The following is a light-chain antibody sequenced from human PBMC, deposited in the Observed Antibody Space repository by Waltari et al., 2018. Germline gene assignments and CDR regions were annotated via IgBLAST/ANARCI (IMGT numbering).Light chain of an antibody. CDR3: QQYGSSGYT. J-gene: IGKJ2*01. CDR1: QSVSSSY. V-gene: IGKV3D-20*01. Sequence: IVLTQSPATLSLSPGERATLSCTASQSVSSSYLAWYQQKPGLAPRLLIYDASSRATGIPDRFSGSGSGTDFTLTISRLEPEDFAVYYCQQYGSSGYTFGQGTKLEIK. CDR2: DAS.